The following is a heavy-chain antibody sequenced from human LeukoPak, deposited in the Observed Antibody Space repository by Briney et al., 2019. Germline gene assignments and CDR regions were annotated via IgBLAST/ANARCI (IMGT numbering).Heavy chain of an antibody. CDR2: IYPGDSDT. Sequence: GESLKISCKGSGYSFTSYWIGWVRQMPGKGLEWMGIIYPGDSDTRYSPSFQGQVTISADKSISTAYLQWSSLKASDTAMYYCARAGRYCSSTSCYQYYFDYWGLGTLVTVSS. J-gene: IGHJ4*02. D-gene: IGHD2-2*01. CDR1: GYSFTSYW. V-gene: IGHV5-51*01. CDR3: ARAGRYCSSTSCYQYYFDY.